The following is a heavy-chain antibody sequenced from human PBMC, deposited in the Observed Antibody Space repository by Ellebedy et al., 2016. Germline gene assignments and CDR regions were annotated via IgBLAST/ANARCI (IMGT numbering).Heavy chain of an antibody. Sequence: GESLKISXTASGLNFNTFFMTWVRQAPGKGLEWVSTISPGSDITRLADSVKGRFTISRDNFKNSVYLRMNSLRVEDTAVYYCARGVGGTSLNWFDPWGQGTLVTVSS. D-gene: IGHD3-16*01. CDR3: ARGVGGTSLNWFDP. CDR2: ISPGSDIT. J-gene: IGHJ5*02. CDR1: GLNFNTFF. V-gene: IGHV3-23*01.